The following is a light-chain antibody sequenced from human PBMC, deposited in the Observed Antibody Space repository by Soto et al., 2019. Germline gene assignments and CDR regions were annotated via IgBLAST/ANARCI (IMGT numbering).Light chain of an antibody. CDR1: EEIGKS. CDR2: AAS. V-gene: IGKV1-39*01. CDR3: QQSYSSTYT. Sequence: DIQMTQSPSSLSASVGDRVTITCRASEEIGKSLNWSQHRPGKAPNLLVYAASSLQTGVPARFSGTESGTDFTLTISSLQPEDSATYYCQQSYSSTYTFGQGTKLEIK. J-gene: IGKJ2*01.